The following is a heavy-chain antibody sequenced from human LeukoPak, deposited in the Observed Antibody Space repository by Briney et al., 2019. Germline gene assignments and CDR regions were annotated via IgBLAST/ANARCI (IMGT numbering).Heavy chain of an antibody. V-gene: IGHV3-74*01. CDR3: AKSKQLAITWFDP. D-gene: IGHD5-12*01. J-gene: IGHJ5*02. CDR2: VIRDGSFT. CDR1: GFTFRSYW. Sequence: GGSLRLSCAASGFTFRSYWMHWVRQAPGKGLEWVSRVIRDGSFTNYADSVKGRFTISRDNSKNTLYLQMNSLRAEDTAVYYCAKSKQLAITWFDPWGQGTLVTVSS.